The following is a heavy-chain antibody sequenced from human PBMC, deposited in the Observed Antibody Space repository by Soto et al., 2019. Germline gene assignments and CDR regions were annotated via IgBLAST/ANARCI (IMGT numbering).Heavy chain of an antibody. J-gene: IGHJ4*02. D-gene: IGHD2-21*01. V-gene: IGHV4-34*01. CDR2: INHSGST. CDR1: GGSFSGYY. CDR3: ARGPWRLWYSDY. Sequence: SETLSLTCAVYGGSFSGYYCSWIRQPPGKGLEWIGEINHSGSTNYNPSLKSRVTISVDTSKNQFSLKLSSVTAADTAVYYCARGPWRLWYSDYWGQGTLVTVSS.